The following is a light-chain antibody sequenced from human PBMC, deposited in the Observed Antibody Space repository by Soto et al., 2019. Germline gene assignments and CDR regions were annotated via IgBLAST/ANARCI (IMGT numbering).Light chain of an antibody. CDR3: QQYNSYSYT. Sequence: DIQMTQSPSTLSASVGDRVTITCRASQSISSWLAWYQQKPGKAPKLLLYKASSLESGVPSRFSGSGSGTEFTLTISSLQPDDVATYYSQQYNSYSYTFGQGTKLEIK. V-gene: IGKV1-5*03. CDR1: QSISSW. J-gene: IGKJ2*01. CDR2: KAS.